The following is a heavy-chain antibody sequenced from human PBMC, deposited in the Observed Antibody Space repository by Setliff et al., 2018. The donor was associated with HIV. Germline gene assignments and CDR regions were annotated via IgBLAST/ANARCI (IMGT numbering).Heavy chain of an antibody. V-gene: IGHV1-18*01. Sequence: ASVKVSCKTSGFTFTTYGITWVRQAPGQGLEWMGWISGYNGNTNYARELQGRVTMTTDTSTSTAYMDLRSLRSDDTAVYYCAVGPASYSSSWHFFDYWGQGTPVTVSS. D-gene: IGHD6-13*01. CDR1: GFTFTTYG. J-gene: IGHJ4*02. CDR3: AVGPASYSSSWHFFDY. CDR2: ISGYNGNT.